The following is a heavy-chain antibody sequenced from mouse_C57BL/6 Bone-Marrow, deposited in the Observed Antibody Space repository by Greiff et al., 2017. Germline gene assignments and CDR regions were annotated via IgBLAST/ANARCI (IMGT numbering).Heavy chain of an antibody. CDR2: IDPETGGT. CDR1: GYTFTDYE. CDR3: TIYYGKGDYAMDY. D-gene: IGHD2-1*01. Sequence: QVQLQQSGAELVRPGASVTLSCKASGYTFTDYEMHWVKQTPVHGLEWIGAIDPETGGTAYNQKFKGKAILTADKSSSTAYMELRSLTSEDSAVYYCTIYYGKGDYAMDYWGQGTSVTGSS. J-gene: IGHJ4*01. V-gene: IGHV1-15*01.